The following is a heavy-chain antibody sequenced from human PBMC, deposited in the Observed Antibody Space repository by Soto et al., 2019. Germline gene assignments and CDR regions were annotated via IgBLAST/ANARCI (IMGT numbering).Heavy chain of an antibody. Sequence: ASVKVSCKASGYTFTSYYMHWVRQAPGQGLEWMGIINPSGGSTSYAQKFQGRVTMTRDTSTSTVYMELSSLRSEDTAVYYCARDRVASSPIVVVPAASVWFDPWGQGTLVTVSS. CDR3: ARDRVASSPIVVVPAASVWFDP. J-gene: IGHJ5*02. V-gene: IGHV1-46*01. CDR1: GYTFTSYY. CDR2: INPSGGST. D-gene: IGHD2-2*01.